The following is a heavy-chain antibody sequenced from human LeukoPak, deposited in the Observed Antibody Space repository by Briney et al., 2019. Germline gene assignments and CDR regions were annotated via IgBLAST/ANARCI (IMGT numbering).Heavy chain of an antibody. V-gene: IGHV3-48*04. J-gene: IGHJ4*02. CDR3: ARLRGSYTAFDY. CDR1: GFTFSSYP. D-gene: IGHD1-26*01. Sequence: GGSLRLSCAASGFTFSSYPMNWVRQAPGKGLEWVSYISSGSSNIYYADSVKGRFTISRDNTKNSLYLQMNSLRAEDTAVYYCARLRGSYTAFDYWGQGTLVTVSS. CDR2: ISSGSSNI.